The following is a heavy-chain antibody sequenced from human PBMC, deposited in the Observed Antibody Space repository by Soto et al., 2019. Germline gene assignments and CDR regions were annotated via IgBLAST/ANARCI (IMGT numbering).Heavy chain of an antibody. J-gene: IGHJ4*02. V-gene: IGHV4-34*01. CDR2: INHSGST. CDR1: GGSFSGYY. CDR3: ARTLSGFTYGSRQFYFDY. D-gene: IGHD3-10*01. Sequence: SETLSLTCAVYGGSFSGYYWSWIRQPPGKGLEWIGEINHSGSTNYNPSLKSRVTISVDTSKNQFSLKLSSVTAADTAVYYCARTLSGFTYGSRQFYFDYWGQGTLVT.